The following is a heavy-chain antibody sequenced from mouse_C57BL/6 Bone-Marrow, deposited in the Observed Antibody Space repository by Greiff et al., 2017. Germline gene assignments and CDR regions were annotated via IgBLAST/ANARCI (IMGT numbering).Heavy chain of an antibody. Sequence: VQLKQSGPELVKPGASVKMSCKASGYTFTDYNMHWVKQSHGKSLEWIGYINPNNGGTSYNQKFKGKATLTVNKSSSTAYMELRSLTSEDSAVYYCARKVYYDYLAWFAYWGQGTLVTVSA. CDR2: INPNNGGT. CDR1: GYTFTDYN. D-gene: IGHD2-4*01. V-gene: IGHV1-22*01. J-gene: IGHJ3*01. CDR3: ARKVYYDYLAWFAY.